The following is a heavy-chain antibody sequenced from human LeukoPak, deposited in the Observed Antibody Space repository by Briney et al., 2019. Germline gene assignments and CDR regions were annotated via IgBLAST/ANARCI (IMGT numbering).Heavy chain of an antibody. Sequence: GGSLRLSCAASGFTFSNAWMTWVRQAPGKGLEWVGRIKSKTGGGTTDYAAPVKGRFTIARDDSKNTLYLQMNSLKTEDTAVYYCTTDSETYYSDTSGYYYGSFDYWGQGTLVTVSS. D-gene: IGHD3-22*01. J-gene: IGHJ4*02. CDR1: GFTFSNAW. CDR3: TTDSETYYSDTSGYYYGSFDY. V-gene: IGHV3-15*01. CDR2: IKSKTGGGTT.